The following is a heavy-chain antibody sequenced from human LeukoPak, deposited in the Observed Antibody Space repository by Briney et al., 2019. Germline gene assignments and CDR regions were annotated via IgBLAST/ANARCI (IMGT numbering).Heavy chain of an antibody. CDR2: ISSSSSTI. D-gene: IGHD2-2*01. V-gene: IGHV3-48*04. CDR3: ARDRGYCRGTTCYAYYFDS. CDR1: GFTFSSYS. J-gene: IGHJ4*02. Sequence: PGGSLRLSCAASGFTFSSYSMNWVRQAPRKGLEWVSYISSSSSTIYYADSVKGRFTISRDNAKNSLYLQMNSLRAEDTAVYYCARDRGYCRGTTCYAYYFDSWGQGTLVTVSS.